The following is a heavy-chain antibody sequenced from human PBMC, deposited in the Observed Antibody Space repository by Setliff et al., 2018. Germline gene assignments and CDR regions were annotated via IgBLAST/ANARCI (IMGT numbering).Heavy chain of an antibody. Sequence: ASVKVSCKASGYTFTGYYMHWVRQAPGQGLEWMGWINPNSGGTNYAQKFQGRVTMTRDTSISTAYMELSRLRSDDTAVYYCARGGGSSSWYDAFDIWGQGTMVTVAS. CDR1: GYTFTGYY. J-gene: IGHJ3*02. D-gene: IGHD6-13*01. CDR2: INPNSGGT. CDR3: ARGGGSSSWYDAFDI. V-gene: IGHV1-2*02.